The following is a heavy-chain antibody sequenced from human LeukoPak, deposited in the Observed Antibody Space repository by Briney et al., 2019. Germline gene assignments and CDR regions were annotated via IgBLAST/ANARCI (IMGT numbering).Heavy chain of an antibody. CDR2: INWSGDST. D-gene: IGHD6-13*01. J-gene: IGHJ5*02. V-gene: IGHV3-20*01. CDR1: GFTFDNYG. Sequence: PGGSLRLSCAASGFTFDNYGMSWVRQAPGKGLEWVSGINWSGDSTGYGDSVKGRFTISRDNAKNSLYLQMNSLRAEDTALYHCARSLPFGSWYWFDPWGQGTLVTVSS. CDR3: ARSLPFGSWYWFDP.